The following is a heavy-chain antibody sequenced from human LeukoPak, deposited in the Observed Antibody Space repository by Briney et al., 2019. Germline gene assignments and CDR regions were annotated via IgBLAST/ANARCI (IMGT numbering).Heavy chain of an antibody. V-gene: IGHV3-23*01. CDR2: ISGSGGST. CDR3: AKRAAISSGYFDV. Sequence: GALRLSCAASGFTSSSYGMSWVRQAPGKGLECVSTISGSGGSTYYADSVKGRFTISRDNSKNTLYLEMNSLRAEDTAVYYCAKRAAISSGYFDVWGQGTMVTVSS. J-gene: IGHJ3*01. D-gene: IGHD2-2*02. CDR1: GFTSSSYG.